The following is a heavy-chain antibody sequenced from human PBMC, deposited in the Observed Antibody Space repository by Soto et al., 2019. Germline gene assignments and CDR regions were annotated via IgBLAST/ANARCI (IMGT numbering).Heavy chain of an antibody. D-gene: IGHD6-13*01. CDR1: GGTFSSYA. J-gene: IGHJ5*02. V-gene: IGHV1-69*13. CDR3: AREAIAAAGLRAYNRFDP. CDR2: IIPIFGTA. Sequence: SVKVSCKASGGTFSSYAISWVRQAPGQGLEWMGGIIPIFGTANYAQKFQGRVTITADESTSTAYMELSSLRSEDTAVYYCAREAIAAAGLRAYNRFDPWGQGTLVTVSS.